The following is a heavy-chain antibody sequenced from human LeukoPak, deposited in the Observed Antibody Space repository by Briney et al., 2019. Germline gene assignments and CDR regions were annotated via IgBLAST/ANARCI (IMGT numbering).Heavy chain of an antibody. CDR1: GFTFSDYW. V-gene: IGHV3-7*01. J-gene: IGHJ4*02. CDR3: ARRGGSSSRRSPIDY. Sequence: GGSLRLSCTASGFTFSDYWMTWVRQAPGKGPEWVANIKQDGSQRYYVASVRGRFTISRNNAKNSLFLQMNGLRAEDTAVYYCARRGGSSSRRSPIDYWGQGTLVTVSS. D-gene: IGHD6-6*01. CDR2: IKQDGSQR.